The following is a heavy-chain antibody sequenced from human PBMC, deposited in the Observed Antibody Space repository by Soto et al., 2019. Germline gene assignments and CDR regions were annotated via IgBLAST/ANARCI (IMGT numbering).Heavy chain of an antibody. Sequence: QVQLQELGPGLVKPSETLSLTCTVSGGSISSYYWSWIRQPPGKGLEWIGYIYYSGSTNYNPSLKSRVTISLDTSKNQFSLKLSSVTAAETAVYYCARRYGYSFDYWGQGTLVTVSS. J-gene: IGHJ4*02. CDR1: GGSISSYY. CDR3: ARRYGYSFDY. V-gene: IGHV4-59*08. D-gene: IGHD1-1*01. CDR2: IYYSGST.